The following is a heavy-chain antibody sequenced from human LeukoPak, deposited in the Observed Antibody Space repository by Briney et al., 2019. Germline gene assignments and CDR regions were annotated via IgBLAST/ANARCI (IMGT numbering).Heavy chain of an antibody. D-gene: IGHD5-12*01. Sequence: SETLSLTCTVSGGSISSYYWSWIRQPPGKGLEWIGYIYYSGSTNYNTSLKSRVTISLDTSKNQFSPKLSSVTAADTAVYYCAREYTGYDLLLGFYRLDPWGQGTLVTVSS. CDR3: AREYTGYDLLLGFYRLDP. V-gene: IGHV4-59*12. CDR2: IYYSGST. CDR1: GGSISSYY. J-gene: IGHJ5*02.